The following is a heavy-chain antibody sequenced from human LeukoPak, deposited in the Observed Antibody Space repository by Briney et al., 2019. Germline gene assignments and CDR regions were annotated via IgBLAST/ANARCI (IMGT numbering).Heavy chain of an antibody. J-gene: IGHJ5*02. CDR3: ARDSAHIVVVPVVIPPGLDNWFDP. Sequence: PGGSLRLSCAASGFTFSDYYMSWIRQAPGKGLEWVSYISGSSTNTKYADSVKGRFTISRDNAKNSLYLQMNSLRAEDTAVYYCARDSAHIVVVPVVIPPGLDNWFDPWAREPWSPSPQ. CDR2: ISGSSTNT. V-gene: IGHV3-11*05. D-gene: IGHD2-2*01. CDR1: GFTFSDYY.